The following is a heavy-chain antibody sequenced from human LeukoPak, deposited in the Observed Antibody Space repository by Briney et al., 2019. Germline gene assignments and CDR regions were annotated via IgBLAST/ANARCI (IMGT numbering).Heavy chain of an antibody. CDR1: GYTFTSYG. CDR2: ISAYNGNT. J-gene: IGHJ4*02. D-gene: IGHD4-17*01. V-gene: IGHV1-18*01. CDR3: ARDPDPYGDSELPDY. Sequence: HRASVKVSCKASGYTFTSYGISWVRQAPGQGLEWMGWISAYNGNTNYAQKLQGRVTMTTDTSTSTAYMELRSLRSDDTAVYYCARDPDPYGDSELPDYWGQGTLVTVSS.